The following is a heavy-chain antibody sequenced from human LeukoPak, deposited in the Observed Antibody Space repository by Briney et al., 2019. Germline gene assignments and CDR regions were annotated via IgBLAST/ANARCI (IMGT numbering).Heavy chain of an antibody. CDR1: GFTFSSYA. CDR3: ARDGTPYSSSWYGGIDY. V-gene: IGHV3-30-3*01. D-gene: IGHD6-13*01. CDR2: ISYDGSNK. J-gene: IGHJ4*02. Sequence: GGSLRLSCAASGFTFSSYAMHWVRQAPGKGLEWVAVISYDGSNKYYADSVKGRFTISRDNSKNTLYLQMNSLRAEDTAVYYCARDGTPYSSSWYGGIDYWGQGTLVTVSS.